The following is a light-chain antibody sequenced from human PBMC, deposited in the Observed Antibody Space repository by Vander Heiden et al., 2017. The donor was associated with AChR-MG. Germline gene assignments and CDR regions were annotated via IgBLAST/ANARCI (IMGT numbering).Light chain of an antibody. V-gene: IGKV3-20*01. CDR3: QQYGILPLT. CDR1: QSVVKNF. Sequence: ETVLTPSPGTLSLSPGERATLSCRASQSVVKNFLAWYQQKPGQAPRLLMYGAFSSATGIPDRFSGSGSGTDFTLTISRLEAEDFAVYYCQQYGILPLTFGGGTKVEIK. CDR2: GAF. J-gene: IGKJ4*01.